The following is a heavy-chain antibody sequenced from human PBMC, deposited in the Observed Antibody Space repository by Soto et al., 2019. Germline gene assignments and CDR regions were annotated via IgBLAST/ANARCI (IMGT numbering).Heavy chain of an antibody. CDR1: GYTFTSYA. V-gene: IGHV1-3*01. CDR3: VRDSTGYSSSWLYYYYYFMDV. CDR2: INAGNGNT. D-gene: IGHD6-13*01. J-gene: IGHJ6*03. Sequence: ASVKVSCKASGYTFTSYAMHWVRQAPGQRLEWMGWINAGNGNTKYSQMFQGRVTITRDTSASTAYMELSSLRSEDTAVYYCVRDSTGYSSSWLYYYYYFMDVWGKGTTVTVSS.